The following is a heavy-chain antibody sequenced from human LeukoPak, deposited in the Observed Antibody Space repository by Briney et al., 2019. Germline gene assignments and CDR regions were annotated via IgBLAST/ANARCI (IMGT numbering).Heavy chain of an antibody. D-gene: IGHD4-17*01. V-gene: IGHV3-48*01. Sequence: PGGSLRLSCAASGFTFSSYSMNWVRRAPGKGLEWVSYISSSSSTIYYADSVKGRFTISRDNAKNSLYLQMNSLRAEDTAVYYCARVYGDYSTGNFDYWGQGTLVTVSS. CDR2: ISSSSSTI. J-gene: IGHJ4*02. CDR1: GFTFSSYS. CDR3: ARVYGDYSTGNFDY.